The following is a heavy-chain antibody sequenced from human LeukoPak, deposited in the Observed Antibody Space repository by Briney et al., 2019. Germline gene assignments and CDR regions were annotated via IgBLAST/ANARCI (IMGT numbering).Heavy chain of an antibody. J-gene: IGHJ6*02. Sequence: ASVTVSCKASGYTFTSYYMHWVRQAPGQGLEWMGIINPSGGSTSYAQKFQGRVTMTRDTSTSTVYMELSSLRSEDTAVYYCAREGYGDYGLGSFYYYGMDVWGQGTTVTVSS. CDR2: INPSGGST. V-gene: IGHV1-46*01. CDR1: GYTFTSYY. CDR3: AREGYGDYGLGSFYYYGMDV. D-gene: IGHD4-17*01.